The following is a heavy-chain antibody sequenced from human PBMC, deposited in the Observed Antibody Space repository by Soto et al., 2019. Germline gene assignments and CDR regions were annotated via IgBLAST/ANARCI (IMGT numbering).Heavy chain of an antibody. CDR2: SYYSGST. D-gene: IGHD2-21*01. CDR3: ASPYRAGSRRYYYYYYYMDV. V-gene: IGHV4-39*01. Sequence: QLQLQESGPGLVKPSETLSLTCTVSGGSISSSSYYWGWIRQPPGKGMEWIGSSYYSGSTYYNPSLESRVTISVDTSKNPFSLKLSSVTAADTAVYYCASPYRAGSRRYYYYYYYMDVWGKGTTVTVSS. J-gene: IGHJ6*03. CDR1: GGSISSSSYY.